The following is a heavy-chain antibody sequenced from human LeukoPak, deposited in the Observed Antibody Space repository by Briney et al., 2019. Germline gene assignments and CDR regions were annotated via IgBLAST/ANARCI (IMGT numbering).Heavy chain of an antibody. D-gene: IGHD5-12*01. CDR1: GGSFSGYY. Sequence: SETLSLTCAVYGGSFSGYYWSWIRQPPGKGLEWIGEINHSGSTNYNPSLKSRVTISVDTSKNQFSLKLSSLTAADTAAYYCARGGVGYAKGRWWLDYWGQGTLVTVSS. CDR3: ARGGVGYAKGRWWLDY. J-gene: IGHJ4*02. CDR2: INHSGST. V-gene: IGHV4-34*01.